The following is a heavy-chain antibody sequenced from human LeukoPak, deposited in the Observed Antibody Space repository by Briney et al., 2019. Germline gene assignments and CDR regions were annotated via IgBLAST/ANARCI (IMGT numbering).Heavy chain of an antibody. J-gene: IGHJ4*02. CDR2: INPSGGST. CDR1: GYTFTSYY. D-gene: IGHD6-19*01. Sequence: ASVKVSCKASGYTFTSYYMHWVRQAPGQGLEWMGIINPSGGSTSYAQKFQGRVTMTEDTSTDTAYMELSSLRSEDTAVYYCATDKGAVAGTMAYWGQGTLVTVSS. CDR3: ATDKGAVAGTMAY. V-gene: IGHV1-46*01.